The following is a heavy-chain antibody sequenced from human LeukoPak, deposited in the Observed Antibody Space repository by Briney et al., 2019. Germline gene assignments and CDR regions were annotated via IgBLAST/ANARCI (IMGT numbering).Heavy chain of an antibody. Sequence: GGSLRLSCSASGFTFGDYVMSWFRQAPGKGLEWVSAISGSGGSTYYADSVKGRFTISRDNSKNTLYLQMNSLRAEDTAVYYCAKDYYGSGSYYPEPFDYWGQGTLVTVSS. CDR2: ISGSGGST. CDR1: GFTFGDYV. D-gene: IGHD3-10*01. CDR3: AKDYYGSGSYYPEPFDY. J-gene: IGHJ4*02. V-gene: IGHV3-23*01.